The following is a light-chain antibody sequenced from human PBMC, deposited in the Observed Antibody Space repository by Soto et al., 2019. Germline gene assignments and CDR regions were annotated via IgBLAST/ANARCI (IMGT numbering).Light chain of an antibody. CDR2: EVI. J-gene: IGLJ2*01. CDR3: CSYAGSSTLV. Sequence: QSALTQPASVSGSPGQSITISCTGTSSDVGSYNLVCWYQQHPGKAPKLMIYEVIKRPSGVSNRFSGSKSGNTASLTISGLQAEDEADYYCCSYAGSSTLVFGGGTKLTVL. V-gene: IGLV2-23*02. CDR1: SSDVGSYNL.